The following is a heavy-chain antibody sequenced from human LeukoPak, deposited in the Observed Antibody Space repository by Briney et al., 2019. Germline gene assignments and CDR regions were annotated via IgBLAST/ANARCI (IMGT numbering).Heavy chain of an antibody. D-gene: IGHD6-25*01. J-gene: IGHJ4*02. V-gene: IGHV3-66*01. CDR3: ASSGVTSLY. CDR1: GFTVSSNY. Sequence: GGSLRLSCVASGFTVSSNYMSWVRQAPGRGLEWVLVIYSGGRTYCADSVKARVTTSRDNSKSTLYLQMNSRRAEDTAVYYCASSGVTSLYWGQGTLVTVSS. CDR2: IYSGGRT.